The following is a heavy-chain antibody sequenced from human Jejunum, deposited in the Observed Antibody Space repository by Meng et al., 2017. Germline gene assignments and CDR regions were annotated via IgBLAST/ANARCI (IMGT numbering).Heavy chain of an antibody. J-gene: IGHJ4*02. Sequence: QGQRHERRPGLVKPSGTLSLPWTVSGGSIINWGSWGRQPPGKGLERNGDINHSGTTNYNPSLQRRVTISVDKSETQLSLKPRYVTAADTAEYYWARVQGDFYDNDAYYSYFAYWGPGALVTVSS. CDR3: ARVQGDFYDNDAYYSYFAY. V-gene: IGHV4-4*02. D-gene: IGHD3-22*01. CDR1: GGSIINW. CDR2: INHSGTT.